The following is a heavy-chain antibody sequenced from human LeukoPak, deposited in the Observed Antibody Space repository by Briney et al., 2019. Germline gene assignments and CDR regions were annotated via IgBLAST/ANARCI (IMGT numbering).Heavy chain of an antibody. Sequence: PGGSLRLSCAASGFTFSSYAMSWVRQAPGKGLEWVSGISGSGGSIYYADSVKGRLTISRDNSKNTLYLQMNSLRAEDTAVYYCAKCSGGTCYSSLDYWGQGTLVTVPS. J-gene: IGHJ4*02. D-gene: IGHD2-15*01. CDR3: AKCSGGTCYSSLDY. CDR1: GFTFSSYA. V-gene: IGHV3-23*01. CDR2: ISGSGGSI.